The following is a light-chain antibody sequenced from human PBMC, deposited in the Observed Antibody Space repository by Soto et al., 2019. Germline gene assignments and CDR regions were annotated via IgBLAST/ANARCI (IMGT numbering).Light chain of an antibody. V-gene: IGKV3-20*01. J-gene: IGKJ1*01. Sequence: EIVLTQSPGTLSLSPGERATLSCRATESISSSYLAWYQQKPGQAPRLLIYAASSRATGIPDRFSGSGSWTDFTLTISRLEPEYFAVYYCQQYGTSPPWTFGQGTKVEIK. CDR2: AAS. CDR1: ESISSSY. CDR3: QQYGTSPPWT.